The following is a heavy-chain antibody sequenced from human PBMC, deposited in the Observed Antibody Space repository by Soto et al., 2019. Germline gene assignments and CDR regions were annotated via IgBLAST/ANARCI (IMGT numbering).Heavy chain of an antibody. CDR2: IYYSGNT. D-gene: IGHD3-10*01. V-gene: IGHV4-59*01. J-gene: IGHJ6*03. CDR3: ARVLHSYFYMDV. CDR1: GGSISSYY. Sequence: QVQLQESGPGLVKPSETLSLTCTVSGGSISSYYWSWIRQSPGKGLEWIGYIYYSGNTNYNPSLKSRLTISVDTSKNQFSLKLSSVTAADTAVYYCARVLHSYFYMDVWGKGTTVTVSS.